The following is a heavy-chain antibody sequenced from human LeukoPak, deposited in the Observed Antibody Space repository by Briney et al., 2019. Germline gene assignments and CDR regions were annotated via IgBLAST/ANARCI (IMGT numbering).Heavy chain of an antibody. CDR3: ARASRWLQLVFDY. CDR1: GGSISSSSYY. D-gene: IGHD5-24*01. V-gene: IGHV4-39*07. J-gene: IGHJ4*02. CDR2: IYYSGST. Sequence: PSETLSLTCTVSGGSISSSSYYWGWIRQPPGKGLEWIGSIYYSGSTYYNPSLKSRVTISVDTSKNQFSLKLSSVTAADTAVYYCARASRWLQLVFDYWGQGTLVTVSS.